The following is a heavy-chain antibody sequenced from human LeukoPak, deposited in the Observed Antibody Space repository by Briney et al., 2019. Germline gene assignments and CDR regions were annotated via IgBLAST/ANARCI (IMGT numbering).Heavy chain of an antibody. CDR3: ASMVRGVPHY. D-gene: IGHD3-10*01. CDR1: GGSISSGGYS. CDR2: IYHSGST. Sequence: SETLSLTCAVSGGSISSGGYSWSWIRQPPGKGLEWIGYIYHSGSTYYNPSLKSRVTISVDRSKNQFSLKLSSVTAADTAVYYCASMVRGVPHYWGQGTLVTVSS. V-gene: IGHV4-30-2*01. J-gene: IGHJ4*02.